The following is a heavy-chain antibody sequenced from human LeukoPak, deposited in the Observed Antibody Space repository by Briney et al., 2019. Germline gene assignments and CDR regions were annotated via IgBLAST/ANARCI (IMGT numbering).Heavy chain of an antibody. D-gene: IGHD3-10*01. V-gene: IGHV4-34*01. CDR3: ARNLVRGSNTYRSRMDV. CDR1: GGSFSGYY. Sequence: SGTLSLTCAVYGGSFSGYYWSWIRQPPGKGLEWIGEINHSGSTNYNPSLKSRVTISVDTSKNQFSLKLSSVTAADTAVYYCARNLVRGSNTYRSRMDVWGQGTTVTVSS. CDR2: INHSGST. J-gene: IGHJ6*02.